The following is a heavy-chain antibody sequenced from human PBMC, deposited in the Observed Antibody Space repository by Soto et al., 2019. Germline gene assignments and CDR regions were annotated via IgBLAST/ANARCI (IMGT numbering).Heavy chain of an antibody. V-gene: IGHV3-30*18. J-gene: IGHJ6*02. CDR2: ITYEGSQI. CDR1: GFTFPRFG. CDR3: AKGRGEMNWANYYGLDV. Sequence: VQLVESGGGVVQPGRSLRLSCAASGFTFPRFGMHWVRQAPGKGLEWVALITYEGSQIYYADAVKGRFTISRDNGDNTLSLQMDNLRTEDTATYFCAKGRGEMNWANYYGLDVWGQGTTVTVSS. D-gene: IGHD7-27*01.